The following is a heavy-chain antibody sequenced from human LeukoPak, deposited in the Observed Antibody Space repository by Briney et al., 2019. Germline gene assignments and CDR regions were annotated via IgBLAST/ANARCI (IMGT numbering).Heavy chain of an antibody. Sequence: GRSLRLSCAASGFTFSSYAMHWVRQAPGKGLEWVALISYDGSNQNYADSVKGRFTISRDNPKNTLYLQMNSLRAEDTAVYYCARDRWRSGGSGGGDYWGQGTLVTVSS. CDR1: GFTFSSYA. V-gene: IGHV3-30*04. J-gene: IGHJ4*02. CDR3: ARDRWRSGGSGGGDY. CDR2: ISYDGSNQ. D-gene: IGHD2-15*01.